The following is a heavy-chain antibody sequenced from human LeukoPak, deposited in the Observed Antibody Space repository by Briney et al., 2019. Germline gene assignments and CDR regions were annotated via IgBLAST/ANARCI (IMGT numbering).Heavy chain of an antibody. J-gene: IGHJ4*02. CDR3: AKGLYYYGSATGDY. V-gene: IGHV3-30*02. D-gene: IGHD3-10*01. Sequence: PGGSLRLSCAASGFTFSSYGMHWVRQAPGKGLEWVAFIRYDGSNKYYADSVKGRFTISRDNSKNTLYLQMNSLRAEDTAVYYCAKGLYYYGSATGDYWGQATLVTVSS. CDR1: GFTFSSYG. CDR2: IRYDGSNK.